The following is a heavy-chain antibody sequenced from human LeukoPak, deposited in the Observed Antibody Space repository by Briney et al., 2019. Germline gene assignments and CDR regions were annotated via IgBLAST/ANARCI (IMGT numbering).Heavy chain of an antibody. V-gene: IGHV4-31*03. CDR3: ARVTTVTEYYFDY. Sequence: SQTLSLTCTVSGGSISSGGYYWSWIRQHPGKGLEWIGYIYYSGSTYYNPSLKSRVTTSVDTSKNQFSLKLSSVTAADTAVYYCARVTTVTEYYFDYWGQGTLVTVSS. CDR1: GGSISSGGYY. CDR2: IYYSGST. J-gene: IGHJ4*02. D-gene: IGHD4-17*01.